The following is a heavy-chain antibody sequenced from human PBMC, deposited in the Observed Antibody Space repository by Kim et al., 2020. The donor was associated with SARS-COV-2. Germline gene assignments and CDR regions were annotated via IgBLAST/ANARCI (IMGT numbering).Heavy chain of an antibody. J-gene: IGHJ6*02. V-gene: IGHV4-4*07. D-gene: IGHD2-2*01. CDR3: ARDIGVVVPAARHYYYYYGMDV. CDR2: IYTSGST. Sequence: SETLSLTCTVSGGSISSYYWSWIRQPAGKGLEWIGRIYTSGSTNYNPSLKSRVTMSVDTSKNQFSLKLSSVTAADTAVYYCARDIGVVVPAARHYYYYYGMDVWGQGTTVTVSS. CDR1: GGSISSYY.